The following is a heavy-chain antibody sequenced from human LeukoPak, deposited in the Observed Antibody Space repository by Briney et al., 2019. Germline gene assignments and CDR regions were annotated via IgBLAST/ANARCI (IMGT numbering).Heavy chain of an antibody. V-gene: IGHV1-69*04. J-gene: IGHJ4*02. CDR1: GGTFSSYG. D-gene: IGHD1-26*01. CDR2: IIPILGIA. CDR3: ARGGGSYVHFDY. Sequence: SVKVSCKASGGTFSSYGISWVRQAPGQGLEWMGRIIPILGIANYAQKFQGRVTITADKSTSTAYMELSSLRSEDTAVYYCARGGGSYVHFDYWGQGTLVTVSS.